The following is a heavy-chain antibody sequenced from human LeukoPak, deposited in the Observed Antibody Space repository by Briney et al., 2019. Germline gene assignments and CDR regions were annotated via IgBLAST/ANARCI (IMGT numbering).Heavy chain of an antibody. V-gene: IGHV3-7*03. Sequence: GGSLRLSCAASGFTFSTYGMNWVRQAPGKGLEWVATMEQGRDEKYYMDSVKGRFTISRDSARKSLYLQMNSLRAEDTAVYYCARGDLDFWGQGILVTVSS. CDR1: GFTFSTYG. CDR2: MEQGRDEK. CDR3: ARGDLDF. J-gene: IGHJ4*02.